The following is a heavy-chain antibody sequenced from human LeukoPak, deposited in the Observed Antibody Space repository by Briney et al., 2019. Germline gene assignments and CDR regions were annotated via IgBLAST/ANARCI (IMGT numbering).Heavy chain of an antibody. D-gene: IGHD6-19*01. CDR1: GFTFSSYS. Sequence: GGSLRLSCAASGFTFSSYSMNWVRQAPGKGLEWVSSISSSSSYIYYADSVKGRFTISRDNAKNSLYLQMNSLRAEDMDLYYCAKGRAVAGPNWYFDLWGRGTLVTVSS. V-gene: IGHV3-21*04. CDR2: ISSSSSYI. CDR3: AKGRAVAGPNWYFDL. J-gene: IGHJ2*01.